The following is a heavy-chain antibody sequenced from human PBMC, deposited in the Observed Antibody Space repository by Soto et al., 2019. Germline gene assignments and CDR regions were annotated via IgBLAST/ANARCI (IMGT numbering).Heavy chain of an antibody. J-gene: IGHJ6*02. V-gene: IGHV1-18*01. CDR1: GYTFVSYG. Sequence: QVHLVQSGAEVRKPGASVKVSCKASGYTFVSYGINWVRQAPGQGLEWMGWINTYNGNTNYAQKLQGRVTMATDTSTTTGYTELRSLRSDDTAVYYCARGAGDYYYYGMDVWGQGTTVIVSS. CDR3: ARGAGDYYYYGMDV. CDR2: INTYNGNT. D-gene: IGHD1-26*01.